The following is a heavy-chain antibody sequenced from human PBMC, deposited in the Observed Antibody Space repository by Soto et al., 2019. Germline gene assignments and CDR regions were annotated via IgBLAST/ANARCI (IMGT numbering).Heavy chain of an antibody. CDR2: ISGSGGST. J-gene: IGHJ6*02. CDR3: AKDLTIFGVVIPYYYGMDV. Sequence: PGGSLRLSCAASGFTFSSYAMSWVRQAPGKGLEWVSAISGSGGSTYYADSVKGRFTISRDNSKNTLYLQMNSLRAEDTAVYYCAKDLTIFGVVIPYYYGMDVWGQGTTVTVSS. D-gene: IGHD3-3*01. CDR1: GFTFSSYA. V-gene: IGHV3-23*01.